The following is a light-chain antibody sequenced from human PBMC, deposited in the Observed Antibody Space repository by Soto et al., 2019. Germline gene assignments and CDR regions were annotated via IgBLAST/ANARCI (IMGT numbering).Light chain of an antibody. Sequence: EIVLTQSPGTLSLSPGERATLSCRASQSVDSDYLAWYQQKSGQAPRLLIFGASSRAIGIPERFSGSGSGTEFTLSISRLEPEDFAVYYCQQYGSSRGYTFGQGTKLEIK. J-gene: IGKJ2*01. CDR3: QQYGSSRGYT. V-gene: IGKV3-20*01. CDR1: QSVDSDY. CDR2: GAS.